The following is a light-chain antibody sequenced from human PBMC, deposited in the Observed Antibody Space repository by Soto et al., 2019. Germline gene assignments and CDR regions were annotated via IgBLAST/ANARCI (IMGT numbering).Light chain of an antibody. CDR1: SSDVGGHHY. V-gene: IGLV2-8*01. CDR3: SSYAGSSNV. CDR2: EVN. J-gene: IGLJ1*01. Sequence: QSALTQPPSASGAPGQSVAISFTGTSSDVGGHHYVSWYQQHPGKAPKLMIYEVNKRPSGVPDRFSGSKSGNTASLTVSGLQAEDEADYYCSSYAGSSNVFGTGTKLTVL.